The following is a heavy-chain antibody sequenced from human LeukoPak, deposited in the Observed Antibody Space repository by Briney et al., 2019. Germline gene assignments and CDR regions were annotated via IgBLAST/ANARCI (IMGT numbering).Heavy chain of an antibody. Sequence: GRSLRLSCAASGFTFSSYGMHWVRQAPGKGLEWVAVISYDGSNKYYADSVKGRFTISRDSPKSTLYLQMNSLRAEDTAVYYCAKDIGFWENCFHYWGQGTLVTVSS. CDR1: GFTFSSYG. CDR3: AKDIGFWENCFHY. CDR2: ISYDGSNK. D-gene: IGHD1-26*01. V-gene: IGHV3-30*18. J-gene: IGHJ4*02.